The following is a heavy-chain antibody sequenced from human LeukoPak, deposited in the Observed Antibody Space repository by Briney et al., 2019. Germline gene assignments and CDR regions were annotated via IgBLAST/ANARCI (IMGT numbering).Heavy chain of an antibody. Sequence: SESLSLTCIVSGGSLSSYHWSWIRQPPGKGLEWIGYIYYSGSTNYNPSLKSRVTISVDTSKNQFSLKLSSVTAADTAVYYCARGEDGDYYFQHWGQGTLVTVSS. J-gene: IGHJ1*01. CDR1: GGSLSSYH. CDR3: ARGEDGDYYFQH. V-gene: IGHV4-59*12. CDR2: IYYSGST. D-gene: IGHD4-17*01.